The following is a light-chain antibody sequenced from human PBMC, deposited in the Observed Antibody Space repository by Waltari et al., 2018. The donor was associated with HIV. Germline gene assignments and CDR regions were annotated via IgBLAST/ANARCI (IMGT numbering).Light chain of an antibody. CDR3: QSYYLNIVV. Sequence: NFILTQPHSVSESPGMTVTISCTRSGGNIASYYVQWYQQRPDSAPTTVIYEDTKRPSGVPDRFSGSIDSSSNSASLTISGLQTDDEADYYCQSYYLNIVVFGGGTKLTVL. V-gene: IGLV6-57*04. CDR1: GGNIASYY. J-gene: IGLJ2*01. CDR2: EDT.